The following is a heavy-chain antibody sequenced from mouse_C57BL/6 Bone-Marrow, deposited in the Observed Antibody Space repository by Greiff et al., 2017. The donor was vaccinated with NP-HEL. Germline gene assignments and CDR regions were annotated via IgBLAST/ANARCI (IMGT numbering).Heavy chain of an antibody. CDR3: ARYYYGSSSFDY. D-gene: IGHD1-1*01. Sequence: QVQLKQSGAELVKPGASVKLSCKASGYTFTSYLMHWVKQRPGRGLEWIGRIDPNSGGTKYNEKFKSKAKLTVDKPSSTAYMQLNSLTSEDSAGYYCARYYYGSSSFDYWGQGTTLTVSS. CDR2: IDPNSGGT. J-gene: IGHJ2*01. CDR1: GYTFTSYL. V-gene: IGHV1-72*01.